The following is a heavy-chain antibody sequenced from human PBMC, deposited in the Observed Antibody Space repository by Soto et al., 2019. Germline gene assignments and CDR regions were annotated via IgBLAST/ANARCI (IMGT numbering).Heavy chain of an antibody. D-gene: IGHD6-19*01. CDR3: AALSGWSDYYYYGMDV. V-gene: IGHV4-39*01. J-gene: IGHJ6*02. Sequence: SETLSLTCTVSGGSISSSSYYWGWIRQPPGKGLEWIGSIYNSGSTYYNPSLKSRVTISVDTSKNQFSLKLSSVTAADTAVYYCAALSGWSDYYYYGMDVWGQGTTVTVS. CDR2: IYNSGST. CDR1: GGSISSSSYY.